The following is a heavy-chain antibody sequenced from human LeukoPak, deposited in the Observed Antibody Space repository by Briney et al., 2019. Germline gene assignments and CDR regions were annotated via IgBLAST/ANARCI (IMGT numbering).Heavy chain of an antibody. V-gene: IGHV5-51*01. Sequence: GESLKISCKGSGYSFTSYWIGWVRQMPGKGLEWMGIIYPGDSDTRYSPSLQGQVTISADKSISTAYLQWSSLKASDTAMYYCARQRKQWLVEGYYYYMDVWGKGTTVTISS. CDR3: ARQRKQWLVEGYYYYMDV. CDR1: GYSFTSYW. D-gene: IGHD6-19*01. J-gene: IGHJ6*03. CDR2: IYPGDSDT.